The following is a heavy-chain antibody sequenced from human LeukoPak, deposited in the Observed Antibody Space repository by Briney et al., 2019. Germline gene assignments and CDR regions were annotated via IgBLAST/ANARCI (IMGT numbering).Heavy chain of an antibody. CDR3: AASLGYCSSTSCWSDAFDI. J-gene: IGHJ3*02. D-gene: IGHD2-2*01. V-gene: IGHV3-7*03. Sequence: GGSLRLSCAASGFTFSGYWMSWVRQAPGKGLEWVANIKQDGSEKYYVDSVKGRFTISRDNAKNSLYLQMNSLRAEDTAVYYCAASLGYCSSTSCWSDAFDIWGQGTMVTVSS. CDR2: IKQDGSEK. CDR1: GFTFSGYW.